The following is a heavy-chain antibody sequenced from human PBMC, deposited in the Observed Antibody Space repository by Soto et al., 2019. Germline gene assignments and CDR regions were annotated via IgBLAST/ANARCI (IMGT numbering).Heavy chain of an antibody. D-gene: IGHD3-16*01. CDR1: EYSFSSYY. J-gene: IGHJ4*02. CDR2: IFPGDSKT. Sequence: GAEVKKPGESLKISCKGSEYSFSSYYIGWVRQAPGKGLEWMAIIFPGDSKTKYNPSFQGQVIISADKSINTAYLQWSSLQASDTALHYCARLRDVGVTVAGYFDHWGQGTLVTVSS. V-gene: IGHV5-51*03. CDR3: ARLRDVGVTVAGYFDH.